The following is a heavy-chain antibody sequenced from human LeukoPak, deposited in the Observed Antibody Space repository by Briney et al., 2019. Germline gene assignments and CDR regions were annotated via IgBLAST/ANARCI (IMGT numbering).Heavy chain of an antibody. D-gene: IGHD6-19*01. CDR1: GGSIISSAYY. V-gene: IGHV4-30-4*08. Sequence: PSQTLSLTYTVSGGSIISSAYYWSWIRQPPGKGLEWIGYIYYSGSTYYNPSLKSRVTISLDTSKNQYSLKLSSVTAADTAVYYCVRTEVSSGSEDYWGQGTLVTVSS. CDR2: IYYSGST. J-gene: IGHJ4*02. CDR3: VRTEVSSGSEDY.